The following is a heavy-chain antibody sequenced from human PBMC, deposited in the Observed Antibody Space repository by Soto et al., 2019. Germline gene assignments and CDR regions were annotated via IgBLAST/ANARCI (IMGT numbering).Heavy chain of an antibody. CDR1: GYTFTNFG. J-gene: IGHJ4*02. CDR3: ARGGTPIDY. CDR2: ISAYNGNT. Sequence: QVQLVQSGAEVKKPGASVKVSCKTSGYTFTNFGLSWVRQAPGQGLEWMGWISAYNGNTNYAQNFQGRVTMTTDTSTSTAYMELRRLRSDDTAGYYWARGGTPIDYWGQGTLVTVSS. V-gene: IGHV1-18*01. D-gene: IGHD3-16*01.